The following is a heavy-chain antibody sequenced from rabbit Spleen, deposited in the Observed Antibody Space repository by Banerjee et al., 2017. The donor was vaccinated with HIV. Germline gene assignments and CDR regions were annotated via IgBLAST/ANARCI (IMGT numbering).Heavy chain of an antibody. CDR3: ARDTASSFSSYGMDL. V-gene: IGHV1S45*01. CDR1: VVSFSGDSY. J-gene: IGHJ6*01. Sequence: QEQLEEAGGDLVKRGASLTLTCIASVVSFSGDSYMCGGRQAPGKGLEWIVCIASGSSGFTYFATWAKGRFTISKTSSTTVTLQMTSLTAADTATYFCARDTASSFSSYGMDLWGQGTLVTVS. D-gene: IGHD8-1*01. CDR2: IASGSSGFT.